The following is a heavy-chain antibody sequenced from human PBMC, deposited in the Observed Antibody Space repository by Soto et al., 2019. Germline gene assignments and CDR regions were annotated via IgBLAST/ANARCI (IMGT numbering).Heavy chain of an antibody. D-gene: IGHD4-17*01. V-gene: IGHV4-4*02. CDR3: ARVSRTVGLDY. CDR2: VSHSGST. J-gene: IGHJ4*02. Sequence: QVHLQASDPGLVKPSETLSLTCVVSGGSISSGFWWTWFRQSPGKGLEWIGEVSHSGSTKDNPSLKSGVTLSGGKSNNRFSLYMTSVTAADTGVYYCARVSRTVGLDYWGQGTLVTVSS. CDR1: GGSISSGFW.